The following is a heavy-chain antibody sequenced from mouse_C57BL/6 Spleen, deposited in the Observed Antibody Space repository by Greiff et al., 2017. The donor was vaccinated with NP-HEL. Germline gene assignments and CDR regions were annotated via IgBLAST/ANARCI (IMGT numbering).Heavy chain of an antibody. V-gene: IGHV1-66*01. D-gene: IGHD2-1*01. CDR1: GYSFTSYY. Sequence: QVQLKQSGPELVKPGASVKISCKASGYSFTSYYIHWVKQRPGQGLEWIGWIYPGSGNTKYNEKFKGKATLTADTSSSTAYMQLSSLTSEDSAVYYCARGYGNYPWFAYWGQGTLVTVSA. CDR3: ARGYGNYPWFAY. CDR2: IYPGSGNT. J-gene: IGHJ3*01.